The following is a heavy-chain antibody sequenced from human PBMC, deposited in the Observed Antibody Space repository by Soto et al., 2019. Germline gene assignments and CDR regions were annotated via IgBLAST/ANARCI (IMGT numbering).Heavy chain of an antibody. J-gene: IGHJ4*02. Sequence: ASVKVSCKASGYTFTNYAIHWVRQAPGQRLEWMGWINGDNGNTKYSQKFQGRVTITRDTYASTAYMELSSLRSEDTAVYYCARDPAAAAYYFDYCGQGTLVTVSS. V-gene: IGHV1-3*01. CDR2: INGDNGNT. CDR1: GYTFTNYA. D-gene: IGHD6-13*01. CDR3: ARDPAAAAYYFDY.